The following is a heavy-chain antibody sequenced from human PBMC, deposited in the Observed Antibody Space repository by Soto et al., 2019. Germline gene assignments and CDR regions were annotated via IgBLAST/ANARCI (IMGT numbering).Heavy chain of an antibody. V-gene: IGHV1-69*13. Sequence: SVKVSCKASGGTFSSYAISWVRQAPGQGLEWMGGIIPIFGTANYAQKFQGRVTITADESTSTAYMELSSLRSDDTAVYYCARQRLRYFDWLGWNYYGMDVWGQGTTVTVSS. D-gene: IGHD3-9*01. J-gene: IGHJ6*02. CDR3: ARQRLRYFDWLGWNYYGMDV. CDR2: IIPIFGTA. CDR1: GGTFSSYA.